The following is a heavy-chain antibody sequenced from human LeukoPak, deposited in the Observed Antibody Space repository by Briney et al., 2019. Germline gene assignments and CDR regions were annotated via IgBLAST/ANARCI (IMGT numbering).Heavy chain of an antibody. CDR3: ARVPCGTCFANWFDP. D-gene: IGHD2-15*01. V-gene: IGHV3-48*03. Sequence: PGGSLRLSCAASGFTFRTYEMNGVRQAPGEGLEWVSYISSSGSAINYADSVKGRFTISRDNAKNSLYLQMNSLRAEDTAVYYCARVPCGTCFANWFDPWGQGTLVTVSS. CDR2: ISSSGSAI. J-gene: IGHJ5*02. CDR1: GFTFRTYE.